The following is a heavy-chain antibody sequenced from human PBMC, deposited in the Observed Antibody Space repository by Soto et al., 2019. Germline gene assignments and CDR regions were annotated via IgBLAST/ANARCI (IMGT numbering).Heavy chain of an antibody. CDR3: ARDQRGAFDY. D-gene: IGHD1-26*01. V-gene: IGHV3-23*01. J-gene: IGHJ4*01. CDR2: VRGSGAGT. Sequence: GGSLRLSCAASGFTFNNYAMSWVRQAPGKAPEWVAAVRGSGAGTYHAASVRGRFTSSRDNLNNILYLQMNSLRAEDTAMYYCARDQRGAFDYWGHGTLVTVSS. CDR1: GFTFNNYA.